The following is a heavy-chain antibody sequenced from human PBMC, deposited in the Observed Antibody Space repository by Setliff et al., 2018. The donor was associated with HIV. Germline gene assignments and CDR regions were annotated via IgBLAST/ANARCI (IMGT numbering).Heavy chain of an antibody. CDR2: ISAYNGNT. D-gene: IGHD6-13*01. CDR1: GYTFTSYG. V-gene: IGHV1-18*01. CDR3: ARVGGSSSWSYHYYYMDV. J-gene: IGHJ6*03. Sequence: ASVKVSCKASGYTFTSYGISWVRQAPGQGLEWMGWISAYNGNTNYAQKLQGRVTMTTDTSTSTAYMELRSLRSDDTAVYYCARVGGSSSWSYHYYYMDVWGKGTTVTVSS.